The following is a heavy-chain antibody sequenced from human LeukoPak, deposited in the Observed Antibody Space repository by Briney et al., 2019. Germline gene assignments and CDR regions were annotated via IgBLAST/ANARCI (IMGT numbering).Heavy chain of an antibody. V-gene: IGHV3-11*06. CDR1: GFTFSDYY. CDR2: ISSSISYT. J-gene: IGHJ4*02. CDR3: ARDQSKYYYGSGRD. D-gene: IGHD3-10*01. Sequence: KAGGSLRLSCAASGFTFSDYYMSWIRQAPGKGLEWVSYISSSISYTNYADSVKGRFTISRDNAKNSLYLQMNSLRAEDTAVYYCARDQSKYYYGSGRDWGQGTLVTVSS.